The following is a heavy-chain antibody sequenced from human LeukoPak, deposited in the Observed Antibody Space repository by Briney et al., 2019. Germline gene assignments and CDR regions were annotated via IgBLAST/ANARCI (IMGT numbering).Heavy chain of an antibody. D-gene: IGHD2-15*01. CDR3: ARVKRGGSCYSP. J-gene: IGHJ5*02. CDR2: INPNSGGT. V-gene: IGHV1-2*02. Sequence: ASAKVSCKASGYTFTGYYMHWVRQAPGQGLEWMGWINPNSGGTNYAQKFQGRVTMTRDTSISTAYMELSRLRSDDTAVYYCARVKRGGSCYSPWGQGTLVTVSS. CDR1: GYTFTGYY.